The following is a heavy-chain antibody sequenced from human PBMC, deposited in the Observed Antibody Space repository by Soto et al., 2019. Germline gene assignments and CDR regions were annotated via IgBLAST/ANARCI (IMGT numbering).Heavy chain of an antibody. D-gene: IGHD3-10*01. CDR1: GGTFNTHT. Sequence: QVHLVQFGAEVRKPGSSVKVSCTASGGTFNTHTISWVRQAPGLGLEWMGRIIPMLGMSNPPHKFQGRVSITADKSTSTVYMALSRLTSDDTAVYYCATSYGSGSSHFDSWGQGTLVTVSS. V-gene: IGHV1-69*02. CDR2: IIPMLGMS. CDR3: ATSYGSGSSHFDS. J-gene: IGHJ4*02.